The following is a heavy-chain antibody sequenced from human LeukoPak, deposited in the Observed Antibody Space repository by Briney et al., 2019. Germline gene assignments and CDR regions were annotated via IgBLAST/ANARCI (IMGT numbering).Heavy chain of an antibody. J-gene: IGHJ3*02. D-gene: IGHD2-8*01. Sequence: GGSLRLSCAASGFTFSSYSMNRVRQAPGKGLEWVSSISSSSSYIYYADSVKGRFTISRDNAKNSLYLQMNSLRAEDTAVYYCAREPPGPNGPAFDIWGQGTMVTVSS. CDR1: GFTFSSYS. CDR2: ISSSSSYI. CDR3: AREPPGPNGPAFDI. V-gene: IGHV3-21*01.